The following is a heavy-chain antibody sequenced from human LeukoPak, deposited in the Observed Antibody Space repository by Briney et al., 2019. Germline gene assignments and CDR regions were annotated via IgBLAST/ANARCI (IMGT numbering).Heavy chain of an antibody. CDR2: ISGGGTST. Sequence: GGSLRLSCAASGFTFSSYAMSWVRQAPGKGLEWVSVISGGGTSTYYADSVKGRYTISKDNSRNTLYLQMNSLRAEDTAVYYCAKTFIAVANPIDYWGQGTLVTVSS. D-gene: IGHD6-19*01. V-gene: IGHV3-23*01. J-gene: IGHJ4*02. CDR1: GFTFSSYA. CDR3: AKTFIAVANPIDY.